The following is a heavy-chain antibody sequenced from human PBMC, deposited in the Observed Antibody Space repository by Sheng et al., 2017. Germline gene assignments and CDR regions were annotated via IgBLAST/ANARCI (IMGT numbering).Heavy chain of an antibody. CDR3: ARGGTGTTVFGY. J-gene: IGHJ4*02. CDR2: ISYSGST. V-gene: IGHV4-59*01. D-gene: IGHD1-7*01. CDR1: GGSITSYY. Sequence: QVQLQESGPGLVNPSETLSLTCTVSGGSITSYYWNWIRQPPGKGLEWIGYISYSGSTNYNPSLKSRVTMSVDTSKNQFSLDLNSVTAADTAVYYCARGGTGTTVFGYWGQGTLVTVSS.